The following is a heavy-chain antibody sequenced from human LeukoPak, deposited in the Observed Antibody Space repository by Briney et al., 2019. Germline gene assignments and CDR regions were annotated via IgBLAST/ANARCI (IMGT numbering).Heavy chain of an antibody. J-gene: IGHJ4*02. Sequence: GGSLRLSCAASGFXFSGYAMHWVRQAPGKGLEWVAVISYDGSNEYYADSVKGRFTISRYNSKNTLYLQMNSLSVEDTAVYYCARVGYYASGPFSYFDYWGQGTLVTVSS. CDR2: ISYDGSNE. CDR1: GFXFSGYA. CDR3: ARVGYYASGPFSYFDY. V-gene: IGHV3-30-3*01. D-gene: IGHD3-10*01.